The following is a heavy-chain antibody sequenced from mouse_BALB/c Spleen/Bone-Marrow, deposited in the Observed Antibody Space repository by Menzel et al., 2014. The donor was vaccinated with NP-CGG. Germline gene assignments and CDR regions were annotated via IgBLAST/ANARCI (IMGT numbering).Heavy chain of an antibody. CDR3: ATLYGNYGWYFDV. V-gene: IGHV3-2*02. CDR1: GYSITSDYA. Sequence: VQLKESGPGLVKPSQSLSLTCTVTGYSITSDYAWNWIRQFPGNKLEWMGYINYSGTTHYNPSLKSRISITRDTSMNQFFLHLDSVTPEDTATYYCATLYGNYGWYFDVWGAGTTVTVSS. J-gene: IGHJ1*01. CDR2: INYSGTT. D-gene: IGHD2-1*01.